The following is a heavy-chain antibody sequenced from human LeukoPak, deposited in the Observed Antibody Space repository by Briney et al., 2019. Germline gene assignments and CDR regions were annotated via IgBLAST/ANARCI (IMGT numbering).Heavy chain of an antibody. CDR2: IYHSGST. CDR3: ARPTWNDGPNWFDP. V-gene: IGHV4-4*02. D-gene: IGHD1-1*01. Sequence: KPSETLSLTCAVSGGSISSSNWWSWVRQPPGKGLEWIGEIYHSGSTNYNPSLKNRVTISVDKSKNQFSLKLSSVTAADTAVYYCARPTWNDGPNWFDPWGQGTLVTVSS. CDR1: GGSISSSNW. J-gene: IGHJ5*02.